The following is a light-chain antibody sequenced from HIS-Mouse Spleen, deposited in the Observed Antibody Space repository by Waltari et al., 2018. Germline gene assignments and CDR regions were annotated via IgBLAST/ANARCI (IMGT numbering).Light chain of an antibody. CDR3: YSTDSSGNHRV. CDR1: ASPKNY. V-gene: IGLV3-10*01. Sequence: SYELTQPPSVSVSPGQTARITRPGDASPKNYAYWYQQKPGQAPVLVIYEDSKRPSGIPERFSGSSSGTMATLTISGAQVEDEADYYCYSTDSSGNHRVFGGGTKLTVL. CDR2: EDS. J-gene: IGLJ2*01.